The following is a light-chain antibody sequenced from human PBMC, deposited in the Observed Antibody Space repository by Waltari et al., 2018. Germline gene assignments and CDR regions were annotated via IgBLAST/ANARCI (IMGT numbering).Light chain of an antibody. CDR2: AAS. J-gene: IGKJ4*01. CDR3: LQHHTYPLT. V-gene: IGKV1-17*03. Sequence: DIQMTQSPSAMSASVGDRVTITCRANQDISNYLAWFQQKAGKVPKRLIYAASDLQSGVPSRFSGSGSVTEFTLTISNLQPEDFATYYCLQHHTYPLTFGGGTKVEI. CDR1: QDISNY.